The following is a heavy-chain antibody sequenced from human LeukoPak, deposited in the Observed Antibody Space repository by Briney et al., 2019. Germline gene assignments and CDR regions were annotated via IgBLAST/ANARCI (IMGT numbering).Heavy chain of an antibody. CDR2: INHSGST. CDR3: AREPIGYCANGVCYTFDY. Sequence: SETLSLTCAVYGGSFSGYYWSWIRQPPGKGLEWIGQINHSGSTNYNPSLKRRVTISVDTSKNQFSLKLSSVTAADTAVYYCAREPIGYCANGVCYTFDYWGQGTLVTVSS. D-gene: IGHD2-8*01. J-gene: IGHJ4*02. CDR1: GGSFSGYY. V-gene: IGHV4-34*01.